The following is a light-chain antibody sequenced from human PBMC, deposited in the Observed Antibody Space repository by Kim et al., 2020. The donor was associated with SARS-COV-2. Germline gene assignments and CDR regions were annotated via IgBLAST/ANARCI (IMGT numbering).Light chain of an antibody. CDR1: QSVSSN. Sequence: PGERATRAGRASQSVSSNLAWYQQKPGQAPRLLIYGASTRATGIPARFSGSGSGTEFTLTISSLQSEDFAGYYCQQYNNWPPDRTFGQGTKVDIK. CDR3: QQYNNWPPDRT. CDR2: GAS. V-gene: IGKV3-15*01. J-gene: IGKJ1*01.